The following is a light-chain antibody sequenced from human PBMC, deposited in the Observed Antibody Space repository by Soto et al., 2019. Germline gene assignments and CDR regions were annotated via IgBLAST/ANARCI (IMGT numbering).Light chain of an antibody. V-gene: IGKV3D-15*01. CDR2: DAS. CDR3: QQYNNWPPYT. Sequence: EIVLTQSPATLSLSPGERATLSCRASQYISSDLAWYQHKPGQAPRLLIYDASDRATDIPARFSGSGSGTEFTLTISSLQSEDFAVYYCQQYNNWPPYTFGQGTKVDIK. J-gene: IGKJ2*01. CDR1: QYISSD.